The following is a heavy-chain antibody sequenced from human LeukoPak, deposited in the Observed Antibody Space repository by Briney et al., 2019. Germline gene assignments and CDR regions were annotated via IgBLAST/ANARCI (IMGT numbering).Heavy chain of an antibody. CDR1: GFSLSTSGVG. J-gene: IGHJ4*02. Sequence: SGPTLVNPTQTLTLTCTFSGFSLSTSGVGVGWIRQPPGKALEWLALIYWNDDKRYSPSLKSRLTITKDTSKNQVVLTMTDMDPVDTATYYCARHRKAETPDYWGQGTLVTVSS. CDR3: ARHRKAETPDY. V-gene: IGHV2-5*01. CDR2: IYWNDDK. D-gene: IGHD6-19*01.